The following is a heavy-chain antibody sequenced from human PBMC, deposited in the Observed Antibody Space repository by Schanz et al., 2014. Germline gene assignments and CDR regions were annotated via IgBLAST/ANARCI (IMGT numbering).Heavy chain of an antibody. CDR1: GFSFTTYA. V-gene: IGHV3-23*01. CDR2: ISSGGGST. J-gene: IGHJ3*01. CDR3: TTDNGHFAFDF. D-gene: IGHD2-8*01. Sequence: EVQLLESGGGLAQPGGSLRLSCASSGFSFTTYAMSWVRQAPGKGLEWVSSISSGGGSTYYADSVKGRFTISRDNSKNTLYLQMNSLETEDTAVYYCTTDNGHFAFDFWGQGTMVTVSS.